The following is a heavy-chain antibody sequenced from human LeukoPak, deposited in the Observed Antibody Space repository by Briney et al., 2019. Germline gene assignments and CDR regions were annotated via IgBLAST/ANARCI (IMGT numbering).Heavy chain of an antibody. V-gene: IGHV4-34*01. CDR1: GGSLTGYY. J-gene: IGHJ3*02. CDR3: ARRVAFDI. CDR2: INHSGST. Sequence: SETLSLTCGVSGGSLTGYYWSWIRQPPGKGLEWIGEINHSGSTKYNPSLESRVSISLDTSKNHFSLRLSSVTAADTAVYYCARRVAFDIRGQGTMVTVSS.